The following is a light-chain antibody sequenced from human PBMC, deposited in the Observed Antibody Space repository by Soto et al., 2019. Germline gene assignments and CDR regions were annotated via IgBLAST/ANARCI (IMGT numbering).Light chain of an antibody. CDR2: GVS. CDR1: QGISHY. CDR3: QQSYDAQFT. V-gene: IGKV1-39*01. Sequence: DIQLTQSPSSLSASVGDEVIITCRASQGISHYLTWYQQKPGRAPTLLIYGVSTLQSGVPSRFSGGGSGTDFTLTISNLQLEDFATYYCQQSYDAQFTFGGGTRVEIK. J-gene: IGKJ4*01.